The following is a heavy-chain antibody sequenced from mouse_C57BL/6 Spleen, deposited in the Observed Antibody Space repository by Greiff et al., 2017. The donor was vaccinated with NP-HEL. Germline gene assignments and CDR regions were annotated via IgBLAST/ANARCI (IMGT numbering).Heavy chain of an antibody. Sequence: QVQLQQPGAELVRPGSSVKLSCKASGYTFTSYWMDWVKQRPGQGLEWIGNIYPSDSETHYNQKFKDKATLTIDKSSSTAYMQLSILTSEDSAVYSCVFNWDEGIFDDWGQGTTLTVS. CDR1: GYTFTSYW. V-gene: IGHV1-61*01. CDR3: VFNWDEGIFDD. CDR2: IYPSDSET. J-gene: IGHJ2*01. D-gene: IGHD4-1*01.